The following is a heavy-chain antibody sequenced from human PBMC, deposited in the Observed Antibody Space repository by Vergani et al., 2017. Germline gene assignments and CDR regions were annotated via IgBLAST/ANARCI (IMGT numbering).Heavy chain of an antibody. D-gene: IGHD5-12*01. J-gene: IGHJ6*02. CDR1: GFTFNPYA. CDR2: ISVSGGST. Sequence: EVQLLESGGDLVQPGGSLRLSCAASGFTFNPYAMNWVRQAPGKGLEWVSGISVSGGSTYYAGSVKGRFTISRDSSKNTLYLQMNSLSAGDTAVYYCAKANPRNSGYDYLYYYHAMDVWGQGTTVTVSS. V-gene: IGHV3-23*01. CDR3: AKANPRNSGYDYLYYYHAMDV.